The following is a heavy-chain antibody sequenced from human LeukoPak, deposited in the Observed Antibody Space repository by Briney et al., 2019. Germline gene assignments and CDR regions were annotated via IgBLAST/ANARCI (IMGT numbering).Heavy chain of an antibody. V-gene: IGHV3-74*01. D-gene: IGHD1-26*01. CDR3: AGLTVGATGHY. Sequence: GGSLRLSCAASGFTFSTYWMSWGCQVPGRGLVWVSRINPDGSNTAYADSVKGRFTISRDNAKNALYLQMNTLRAEDTAVYYCAGLTVGATGHYCGQGTLVTVSS. CDR2: INPDGSNT. CDR1: GFTFSTYW. J-gene: IGHJ4*02.